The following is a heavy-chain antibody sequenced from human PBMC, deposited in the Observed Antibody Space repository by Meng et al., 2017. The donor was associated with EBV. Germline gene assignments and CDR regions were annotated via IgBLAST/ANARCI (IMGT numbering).Heavy chain of an antibody. CDR2: IIPAGGNT. J-gene: IGHJ4*02. Sequence: QSETKWTEPVASLKVSCKATGYTFTTYYLHWVRQAPGQGLEWMGIIIPAGGNTNYAQKFRGRFTMTRDTSTSTVYMDLSILTSEDTAVYYCVRELVGGTFDYWGQGTLVTVSS. D-gene: IGHD1/OR15-1a*01. CDR1: GYTFTTYY. V-gene: IGHV1-46*01. CDR3: VRELVGGTFDY.